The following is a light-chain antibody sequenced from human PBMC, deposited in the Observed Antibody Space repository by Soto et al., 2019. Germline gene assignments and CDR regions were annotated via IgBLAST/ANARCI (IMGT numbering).Light chain of an antibody. V-gene: IGKV3-15*01. CDR3: QHYSTWLWT. Sequence: EIVMTQAPATLSVSPGERATLSCRASQSVSSKLAWYQQKPGQGPRLLIYDASSRATGIPPRFSGSGSGTEFTLTISSLQSEEFAVYYCQHYSTWLWTFGQGTKVEIK. J-gene: IGKJ1*01. CDR2: DAS. CDR1: QSVSSK.